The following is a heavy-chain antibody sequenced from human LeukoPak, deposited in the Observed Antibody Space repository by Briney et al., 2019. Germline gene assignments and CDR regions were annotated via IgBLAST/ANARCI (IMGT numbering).Heavy chain of an antibody. Sequence: PGGSLRLSCAASGFTFSSYWMHWVRQAPGKGLVWVSRISSEGGTTNYADSVKGRFTISRDNSKNTLYLQMNSLRAEDTAVYYCARETRNWFDPWGQGTLVTVSS. CDR2: ISSEGGTT. J-gene: IGHJ5*02. CDR3: ARETRNWFDP. V-gene: IGHV3-74*01. CDR1: GFTFSSYW.